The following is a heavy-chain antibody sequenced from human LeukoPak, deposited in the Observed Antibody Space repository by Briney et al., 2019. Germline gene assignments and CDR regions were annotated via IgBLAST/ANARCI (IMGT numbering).Heavy chain of an antibody. J-gene: IGHJ4*02. CDR2: IRYDGSNK. D-gene: IGHD2-15*01. V-gene: IGHV3-30*02. CDR1: GCTFSSYG. CDR3: AKDPRVVVAATDDY. Sequence: GGSLRLSCAASGCTFSSYGMHWVRQAPGKGLEWVAFIRYDGSNKYYADSVKGRFTISRDNSKNTLYLQMNSLRAEDTAVYYCAKDPRVVVAATDDYWGQGTLVTVSS.